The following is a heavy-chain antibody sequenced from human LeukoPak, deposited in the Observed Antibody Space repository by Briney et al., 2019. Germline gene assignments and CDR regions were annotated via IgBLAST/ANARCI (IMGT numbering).Heavy chain of an antibody. CDR2: LNKKGGSS. Sequence: TGGSLQISGEASGFSFEFHGVSLVRQVPGKGLEWGCGLNKKGGSSAYGYSVKGRFTRSRERAKNSVHWEVNNLRVEDPAVYFCARDSNVDVEEVPIDAFYYYYYYMDVWGTGTTVIVSS. CDR1: GFSFEFHG. V-gene: IGHV3-20*04. J-gene: IGHJ6*03. D-gene: IGHD3-10*02. CDR3: ARDSNVDVEEVPIDAFYYYYYYMDV.